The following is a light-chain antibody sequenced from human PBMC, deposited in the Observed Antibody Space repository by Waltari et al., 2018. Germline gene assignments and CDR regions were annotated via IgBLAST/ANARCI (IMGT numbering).Light chain of an antibody. CDR3: TAWDDSLSGRV. CDR1: SSNIGSNY. CDR2: RNN. V-gene: IGLV1-47*01. Sequence: QSVLTQPPSASRTPGQRVTTSCSGSSSNIGSNYVYWYQQLPGTAPKLLIYRNNQRPSGVPDRFSGSKSGTSASLAISGLRSEDEADYYCTAWDDSLSGRVFGGGTKLTVL. J-gene: IGLJ3*02.